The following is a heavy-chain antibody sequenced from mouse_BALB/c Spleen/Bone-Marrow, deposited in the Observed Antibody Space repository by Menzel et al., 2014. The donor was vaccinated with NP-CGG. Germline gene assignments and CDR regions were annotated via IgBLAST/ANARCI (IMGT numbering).Heavy chain of an antibody. CDR2: INPSNGGT. Sequence: VQLQQSGAELVKPGASVRLSCKASGYTFTNYYMYWVKQRPGQGLGWIGEINPSNGGTNFNEKFKSKATLTVDKPSNTTYMQLSSLTSEDSAVYYCTRSGNYLFAYWGQGTLVTVSA. CDR3: TRSGNYLFAY. J-gene: IGHJ3*01. CDR1: GYTFTNYY. V-gene: IGHV1S81*02. D-gene: IGHD2-1*01.